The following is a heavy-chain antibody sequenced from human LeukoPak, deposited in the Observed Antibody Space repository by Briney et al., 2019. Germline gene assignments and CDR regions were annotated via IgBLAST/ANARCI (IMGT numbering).Heavy chain of an antibody. J-gene: IGHJ3*02. Sequence: PGGSLRLSCAASGFTFSSYSMNWVRQAPGKGLEWVSSISSSSSYIYYADSVKGRFTISRDNAKNSLYLQMNSLRAEDTAVYYCARDQTVRAKTDFWSGGDAFDIWGQGTMVTVSS. CDR2: ISSSSSYI. D-gene: IGHD3-3*01. CDR3: ARDQTVRAKTDFWSGGDAFDI. CDR1: GFTFSSYS. V-gene: IGHV3-21*01.